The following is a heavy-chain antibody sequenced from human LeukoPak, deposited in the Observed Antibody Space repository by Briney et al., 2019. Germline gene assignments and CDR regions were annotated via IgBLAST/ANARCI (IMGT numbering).Heavy chain of an antibody. V-gene: IGHV1-18*01. CDR2: ISAYNGNT. J-gene: IGHJ4*02. CDR3: ARVPNREAAQPMGLPFDY. CDR1: GYTFTSYG. Sequence: GASVKVSCKASGYTFTSYGISWVRQAPGQGLEWMGWISAYNGNTNYAQKLQGRVTMTTDTSTSTAYMELRSLRSDDTAVYYCARVPNREAAQPMGLPFDYWGQGTLVTVSS.